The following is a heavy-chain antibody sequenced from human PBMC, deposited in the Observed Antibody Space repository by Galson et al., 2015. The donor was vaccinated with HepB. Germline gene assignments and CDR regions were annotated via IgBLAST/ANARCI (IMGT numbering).Heavy chain of an antibody. Sequence: SLRLSCAGSGFTFSNYSMDWVRQAPGKGLEWVSYIGSSTSPIYYADSVKGRFTMSRDNAKNSLYLQMSNLRVDDTAVYYCVRDTRYSGTPGFDLWGQGVLVTVSS. J-gene: IGHJ4*02. V-gene: IGHV3-48*01. CDR1: GFTFSNYS. CDR2: IGSSTSPI. CDR3: VRDTRYSGTPGFDL. D-gene: IGHD3-10*01.